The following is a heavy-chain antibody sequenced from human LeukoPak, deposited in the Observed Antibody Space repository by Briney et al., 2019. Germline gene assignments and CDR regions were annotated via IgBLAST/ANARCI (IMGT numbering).Heavy chain of an antibody. CDR1: GFTVSSNY. J-gene: IGHJ3*02. V-gene: IGHV4-39*07. CDR2: IYYSGST. CDR3: ARWDYYGSGSQPPLDAFDI. Sequence: AGGSLRLSCAASGFTVSSNYMSWIRQPPGKGLEWIGSIYYSGSTYYNPSLKSRVTISVDTSKNQFSLKLSSVTAADTAVYYCARWDYYGSGSQPPLDAFDIWGQGTMVTVSS. D-gene: IGHD3-10*01.